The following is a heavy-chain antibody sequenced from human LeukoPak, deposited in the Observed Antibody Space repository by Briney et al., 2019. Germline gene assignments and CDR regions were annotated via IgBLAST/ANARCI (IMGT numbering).Heavy chain of an antibody. CDR2: ISGSGGST. V-gene: IGHV3-23*01. CDR3: SPKMATIDY. Sequence: PGGSLTLSCAASGFTFSSYAMSWIRQAPGKGLEWVSDISGSGGSTYYADAEEGRFPISRDNAKNTLYRQMNSLRAEDTAVYYCSPKMATIDYGGEETLVTVSS. J-gene: IGHJ4*02. CDR1: GFTFSSYA. D-gene: IGHD5-24*01.